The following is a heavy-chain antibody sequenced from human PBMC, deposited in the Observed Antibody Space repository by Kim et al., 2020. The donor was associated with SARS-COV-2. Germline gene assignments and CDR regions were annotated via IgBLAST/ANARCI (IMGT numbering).Heavy chain of an antibody. D-gene: IGHD3-10*01. CDR2: INQDGGER. CDR1: GFTFSSYW. CDR3: ARGRGWFDS. Sequence: GGSLRLSCAASGFTFSSYWMTWLRQAPGKGLEWVANINQDGGERSYVDSVKGRFSISRDNAKNSLDLQMNRLRGEDTAVYYCARGRGWFDSWGQGTLVTVSS. J-gene: IGHJ5*01. V-gene: IGHV3-7*01.